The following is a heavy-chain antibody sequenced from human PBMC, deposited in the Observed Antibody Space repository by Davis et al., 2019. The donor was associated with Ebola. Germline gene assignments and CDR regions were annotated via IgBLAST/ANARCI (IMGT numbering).Heavy chain of an antibody. V-gene: IGHV5-10-1*01. Sequence: PGGSLRLSCKGSGYSFTSYWIGWVRQMPGKGLEWMGRIDPSDSYTNYSPSFQGHVTISADKSISTAYLQWSSLKASDTAMYYCATRPSYSSSDYYYYYGMDVWGQGTTVTVSS. CDR3: ATRPSYSSSDYYYYYGMDV. D-gene: IGHD6-6*01. CDR2: IDPSDSYT. CDR1: GYSFTSYW. J-gene: IGHJ6*02.